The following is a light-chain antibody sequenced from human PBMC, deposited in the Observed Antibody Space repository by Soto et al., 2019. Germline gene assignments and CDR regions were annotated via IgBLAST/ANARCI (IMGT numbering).Light chain of an antibody. V-gene: IGKV3-15*01. J-gene: IGKJ5*01. CDR1: QSVSSN. Sequence: EIVMTQSPGTLSVSPGERATLSCMASQSVSSNLAWYQQKPGQAPRLLISDASTRATGIPARFSGSGSGTEFTLTVSSLQSEDFAVYYCQQRSNWPPITFGQGTRLEIK. CDR3: QQRSNWPPIT. CDR2: DAS.